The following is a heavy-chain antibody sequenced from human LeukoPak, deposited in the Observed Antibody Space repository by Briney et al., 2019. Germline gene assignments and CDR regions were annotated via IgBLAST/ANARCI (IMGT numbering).Heavy chain of an antibody. CDR2: IKCDGSEK. D-gene: IGHD2-2*01. CDR1: GFTFSNSW. V-gene: IGHV3-52*01. Sequence: PGGSLRLSCAASGFTFSNSWMHWVCQAPEKGLEWVADIKCDGSEKCYVDSVKGRLTISRDNAKNSLYLQVNSPRAEDMTVYYCVRGVGSSTSCYVRAFDIWGQGTMVTVSS. CDR3: VRGVGSSTSCYVRAFDI. J-gene: IGHJ3*02.